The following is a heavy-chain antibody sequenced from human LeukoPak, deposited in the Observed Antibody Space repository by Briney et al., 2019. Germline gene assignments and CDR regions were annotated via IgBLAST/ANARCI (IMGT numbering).Heavy chain of an antibody. CDR3: ARGGHSSVILVASDWFDP. V-gene: IGHV3-21*01. Sequence: GGSLRLSCAASGFTFSSYRMSWVRQAPGKGLQWVSSISTRDTYPNYADSVKGRFTISRDNAKNTLYPQMNSLRVEDTAVYYCARGGHSSVILVASDWFDPWGQGTLVTVSS. D-gene: IGHD3-22*01. CDR1: GFTFSSYR. J-gene: IGHJ5*02. CDR2: ISTRDTYP.